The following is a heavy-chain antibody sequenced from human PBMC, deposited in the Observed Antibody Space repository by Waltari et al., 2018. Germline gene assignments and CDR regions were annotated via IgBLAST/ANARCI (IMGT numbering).Heavy chain of an antibody. CDR1: GYSFTSVG. V-gene: IGHV1-18*04. CDR2: VSPLNGKT. Sequence: QVQLLQSGAEVKEPGASVKVSCRASGYSFTSVGISWVRLAPGQGLEWVGWVSPLNGKTNYAQNVQDRVTMTTDTSTSTAYMELRSLRFDDTAVYFSATDNLNAFHNWGQGTLVTVSS. D-gene: IGHD1-20*01. CDR3: ATDNLNAFHN. J-gene: IGHJ4*02.